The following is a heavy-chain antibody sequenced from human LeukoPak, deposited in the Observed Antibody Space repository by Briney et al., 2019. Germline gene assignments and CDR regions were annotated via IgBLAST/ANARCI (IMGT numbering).Heavy chain of an antibody. D-gene: IGHD5-12*01. CDR3: AREIISRAGYSGYDKGGHYYYYGMDV. J-gene: IGHJ6*02. CDR1: GFTFSSYA. Sequence: GGSLRLSCAASGFTFSSYAMSWVRQAPGKGLEWVSVIYSGGGTYYADSVKGRFTISRDNSKNTLYLQMNSLRAEDTAVYYCAREIISRAGYSGYDKGGHYYYYGMDVWGQGTTVTVSS. CDR2: IYSGGGT. V-gene: IGHV3-53*01.